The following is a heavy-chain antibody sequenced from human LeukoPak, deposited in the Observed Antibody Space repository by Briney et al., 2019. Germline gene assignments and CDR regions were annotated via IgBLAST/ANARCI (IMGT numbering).Heavy chain of an antibody. D-gene: IGHD6-13*01. J-gene: IGHJ5*02. CDR2: IYYSGST. V-gene: IGHV4-31*03. Sequence: SETLSLTCTVSGGSISSGGYYWSWIRQHPGKGLEWIGYIYYSGSTYYNPSLKSRVTISVDTSKNQFSLKLSSVTAADTAVYYCARAYSSSWYELVGATNWFDPWGQGTLSPSPQ. CDR1: GGSISSGGYY. CDR3: ARAYSSSWYELVGATNWFDP.